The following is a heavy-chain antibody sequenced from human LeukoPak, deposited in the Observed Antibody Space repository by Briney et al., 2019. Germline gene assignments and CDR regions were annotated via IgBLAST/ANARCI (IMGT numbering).Heavy chain of an antibody. Sequence: ASVKVSCKASGYTFTGYYMHWVRQAPGQGLEWMGWINPNSGGTNYAQKFQGRVTMTRDTSISTAYMELSRLRSDDTAVYYCARVVLTDTYYYDSSGSATDAFDIWGQGTMVTVSS. CDR2: INPNSGGT. D-gene: IGHD3-22*01. V-gene: IGHV1-2*02. CDR1: GYTFTGYY. J-gene: IGHJ3*02. CDR3: ARVVLTDTYYYDSSGSATDAFDI.